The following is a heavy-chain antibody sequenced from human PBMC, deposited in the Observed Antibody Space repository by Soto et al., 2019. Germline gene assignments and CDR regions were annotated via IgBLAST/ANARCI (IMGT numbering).Heavy chain of an antibody. CDR2: INTNSGGT. J-gene: IGHJ4*02. CDR3: ARGGGGRGVSQKESWWWVAYFDY. Sequence: QVQLVQSGAEVKKPGASVKVSCKASGYTFTGYYMHWVRQAPGQGLEWMGWINTNSGGTNYAQKFQGWVTMTRDTSISTDYMELSRLRSDDTAVYYCARGGGGRGVSQKESWWWVAYFDYWGQGTLVTVSS. CDR1: GYTFTGYY. D-gene: IGHD2-8*02. V-gene: IGHV1-2*04.